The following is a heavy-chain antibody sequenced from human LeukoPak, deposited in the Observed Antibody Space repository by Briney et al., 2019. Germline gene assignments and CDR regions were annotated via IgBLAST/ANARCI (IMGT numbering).Heavy chain of an antibody. V-gene: IGHV4-4*07. CDR2: IYTSGST. CDR3: ARDFDSPRSGNWFDP. CDR1: GGSISSYY. Sequence: SETLSLTCTVSGGSISSYYWSWIRQPAGKGLEWIGRIYTSGSTNYNPSLKSRVTMSVDTSKNQFSLKLSSVTAADTAVYYCARDFDSPRSGNWFDPWGQGTLVTVSS. D-gene: IGHD3-9*01. J-gene: IGHJ5*02.